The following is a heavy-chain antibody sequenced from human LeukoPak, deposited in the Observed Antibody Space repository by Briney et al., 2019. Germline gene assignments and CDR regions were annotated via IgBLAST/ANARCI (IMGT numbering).Heavy chain of an antibody. CDR3: ASSHYSSSWYNFDC. CDR2: IYPGASDT. Sequence: LGESLKISCKGSGYSFTSYWIGWVRQMPGKGLEWMGIIYPGASDTRYSPSFQGQVTISADKSISTAYLQWSSLKASDTAMYYCASSHYSSSWYNFDCWGQGTLVTVSS. CDR1: GYSFTSYW. D-gene: IGHD6-13*01. V-gene: IGHV5-51*01. J-gene: IGHJ4*02.